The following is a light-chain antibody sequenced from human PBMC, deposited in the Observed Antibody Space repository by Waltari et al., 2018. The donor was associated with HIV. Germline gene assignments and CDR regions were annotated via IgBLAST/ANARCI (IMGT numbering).Light chain of an antibody. V-gene: IGKV3-20*01. J-gene: IGKJ2*01. CDR3: QQYGSSPYT. Sequence: RASQSVSSNYLAWYQQKPGQAPRLLIYGASSRATGIPDTFSGSGSGTDFTLTISRLEPEDFAVYYCQQYGSSPYTFGQGTKLEIK. CDR1: QSVSSNY. CDR2: GAS.